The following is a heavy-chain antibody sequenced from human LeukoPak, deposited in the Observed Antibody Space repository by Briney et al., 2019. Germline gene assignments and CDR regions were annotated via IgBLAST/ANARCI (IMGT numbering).Heavy chain of an antibody. CDR1: GDSNSSYY. CDR3: ARVGSSSSFGY. Sequence: SETLSLTCTVSGDSNSSYYWSWIRQPPGKGLEWIGYIYYSGSTNYNPSLKSRVTISVDTSKNQFSLKLSSVTAADTAVYYCARVGSSSSFGYWGQGTLVTVSS. J-gene: IGHJ4*02. D-gene: IGHD6-6*01. CDR2: IYYSGST. V-gene: IGHV4-59*01.